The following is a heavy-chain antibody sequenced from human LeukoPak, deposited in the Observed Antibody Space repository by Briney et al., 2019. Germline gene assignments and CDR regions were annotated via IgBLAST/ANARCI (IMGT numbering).Heavy chain of an antibody. CDR2: INHSGTT. V-gene: IGHV4-34*01. Sequence: SETLSLTCAVYGGSFSGYFWSWIRQPPGKGLEWIGEINHSGTTNYNPSLKSRVTISVDTSKNQFSLKLSSVTAADTAVYYCARLNLGVVVIGYWGQGTLVTVSS. J-gene: IGHJ4*02. CDR1: GGSFSGYF. D-gene: IGHD3-22*01. CDR3: ARLNLGVVVIGY.